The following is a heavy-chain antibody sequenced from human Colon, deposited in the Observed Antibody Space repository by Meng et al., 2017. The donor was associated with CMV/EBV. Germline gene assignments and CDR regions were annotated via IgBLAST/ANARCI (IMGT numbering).Heavy chain of an antibody. CDR2: ISSSSSYI. CDR1: GFTFSSYS. CDR3: ARENNYGSGSY. Sequence: SWAASGFTFSSYSMNWVRQAPGKGLEWVSSISSSSSYIYYADSVKGRFTISRDNAKNSLYLQMNSLRAEDTAAYYCARENNYGSGSYWGQGTLVTVSS. D-gene: IGHD3-10*01. V-gene: IGHV3-21*01. J-gene: IGHJ4*02.